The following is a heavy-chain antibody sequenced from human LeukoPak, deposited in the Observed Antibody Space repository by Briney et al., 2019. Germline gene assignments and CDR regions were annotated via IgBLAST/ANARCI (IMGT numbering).Heavy chain of an antibody. CDR3: AREDYGGNSGKWFDP. V-gene: IGHV1-2*02. J-gene: IGHJ5*02. Sequence: ASVKVSCKASGYTFTCYYMHWVRQAPGQGLEWMGWINPNSGGTNYAQKFQGRVTMTRDTSISTAYMELSRLRSDDTAVYYCAREDYGGNSGKWFDPWGQGTLVTVSS. CDR1: GYTFTCYY. CDR2: INPNSGGT. D-gene: IGHD4-23*01.